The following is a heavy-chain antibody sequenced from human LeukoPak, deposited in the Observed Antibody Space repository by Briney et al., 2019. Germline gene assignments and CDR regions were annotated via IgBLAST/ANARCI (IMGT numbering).Heavy chain of an antibody. V-gene: IGHV3-30*18. J-gene: IGHJ6*02. CDR2: ISHDGSNK. Sequence: GRSLRLSCAASGFTFSSYGMHWVRQAPGKGLEWVAVISHDGSNKDYSDSVKGRFTISRDNSKNTLYLQVNSLRAEDTAVYYCANDYSNYYSYGMDVWGQGTTVTVSS. D-gene: IGHD4-11*01. CDR3: ANDYSNYYSYGMDV. CDR1: GFTFSSYG.